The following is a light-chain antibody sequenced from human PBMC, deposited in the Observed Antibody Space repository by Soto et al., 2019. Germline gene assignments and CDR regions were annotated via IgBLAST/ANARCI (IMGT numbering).Light chain of an antibody. CDR1: VSFSSSY. CDR3: QQYGSSPST. Sequence: EIVLTQSPGTLSLSPGERVTLSWRVSVSFSSSYLAWYQQKPGQAPSLLMYGASGRATGIPDRFSGSGSGKDFPLTVSRLEPEDFTVSYCQQYGSSPSTFGQGTKLEIK. V-gene: IGKV3-20*01. J-gene: IGKJ2*01. CDR2: GAS.